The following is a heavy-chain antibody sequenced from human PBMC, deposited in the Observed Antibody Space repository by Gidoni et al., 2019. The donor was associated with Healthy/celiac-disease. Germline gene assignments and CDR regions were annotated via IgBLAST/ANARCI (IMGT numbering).Heavy chain of an antibody. CDR3: ARAAYCSSTSCYSWSGYYYGMDV. CDR2: IIHILGIA. D-gene: IGHD2-2*02. J-gene: IGHJ6*02. Sequence: QVQLVQSGAEVKKPGSSVKVSCKASGGSFSSYAISRVRQAPGQGLEWMGRIIHILGIANYAQKFQGRVTITADKSTSTAYMELSSLRSEDTAVYYCARAAYCSSTSCYSWSGYYYGMDVWGQGTTVTVSS. CDR1: GGSFSSYA. V-gene: IGHV1-69*04.